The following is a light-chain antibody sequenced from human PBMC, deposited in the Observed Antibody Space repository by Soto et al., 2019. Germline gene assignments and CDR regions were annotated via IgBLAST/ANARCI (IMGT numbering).Light chain of an antibody. V-gene: IGKV3-11*01. Sequence: EIVLTQTPATLSLFPGERATLSCRASQSVSYFLAWYQQKPGQAPRLLISDASNRATGIPARFSGSGSGTDFTLTISSVEPEDFAVYYCQQRSNWPPLTCGGGTRLEIK. J-gene: IGKJ4*01. CDR2: DAS. CDR1: QSVSYF. CDR3: QQRSNWPPLT.